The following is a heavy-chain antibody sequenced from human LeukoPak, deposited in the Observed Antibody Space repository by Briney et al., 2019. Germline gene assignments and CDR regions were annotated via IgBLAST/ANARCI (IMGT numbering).Heavy chain of an antibody. CDR1: GYSFTSYW. J-gene: IGHJ6*03. V-gene: IGHV5-51*01. D-gene: IGHD2-2*01. CDR3: ARQGWSSTAYYHIDV. CDR2: IYPGDSDT. Sequence: GESLKISYEASGYSFTSYWISWVRQMPGKGLEWMGIIYPGDSDTRYSPSFEGQVTISADKSITTAYLQWTSVKASDTAMYYCARQGWSSTAYYHIDVWGKGTTVTVSS.